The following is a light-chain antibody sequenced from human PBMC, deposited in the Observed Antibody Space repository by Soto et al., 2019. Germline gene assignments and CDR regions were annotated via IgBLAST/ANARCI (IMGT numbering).Light chain of an antibody. J-gene: IGKJ2*01. CDR1: QSVSSRS. CDR3: QQYGSSPPDT. CDR2: GTS. V-gene: IGKV3-20*01. Sequence: EMVLTQSPGTLSLSPGERATLSCMASQSVSSRSVAWYQQKPGQAPRLLIYGTSDRPTGIPDRFSGSGSGTDFTLTITRLEPEDFAVYYCQQYGSSPPDTFGQGTKVEIK.